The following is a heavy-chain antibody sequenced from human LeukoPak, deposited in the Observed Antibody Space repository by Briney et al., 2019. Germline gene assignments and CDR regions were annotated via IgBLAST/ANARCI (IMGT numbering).Heavy chain of an antibody. J-gene: IGHJ4*02. CDR2: ISYDGSNK. Sequence: GRSLRLSCAASGFTFSSYGMHWVRQAPGKGLEWVAVISYDGSNKYYADSVKGRFTISRDNSKNTLYLQMNSLRAEDTAVYYCAREVVGATYFDYWGQGTLVTVSS. D-gene: IGHD1-26*01. CDR3: AREVVGATYFDY. CDR1: GFTFSSYG. V-gene: IGHV3-30*03.